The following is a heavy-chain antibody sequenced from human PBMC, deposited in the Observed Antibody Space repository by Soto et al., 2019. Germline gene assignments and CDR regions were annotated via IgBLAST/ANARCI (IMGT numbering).Heavy chain of an antibody. CDR3: ATWHEREHAYDV. Sequence: GGSLRLSCAASGFTFSSSPMTWVRQAPGKGLEWVSALYDVDGSFYSDSVKGRFTTSSDSSKTTVYLQMNDLRPADTAVYYCATWHEREHAYDVWGQGTTVTVSS. J-gene: IGHJ3*01. CDR2: LYDVDGS. D-gene: IGHD1-1*01. CDR1: GFTFSSSP. V-gene: IGHV3-23*01.